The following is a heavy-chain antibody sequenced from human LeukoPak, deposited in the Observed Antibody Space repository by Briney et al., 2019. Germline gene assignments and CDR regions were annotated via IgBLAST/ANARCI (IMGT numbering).Heavy chain of an antibody. V-gene: IGHV3-23*01. Sequence: GVSLRLSCAASGFTFTTYAMSWVRQAPGTRLEWVSVVTGNGIHTWYADSVKRRFTISRDNSKNTVHLQMNSLRVEDTAVYYCVKGSAEYCTGVTCYEFDSWGQGTLVAVSS. CDR2: VTGNGIHT. CDR3: VKGSAEYCTGVTCYEFDS. D-gene: IGHD2-15*01. CDR1: GFTFTTYA. J-gene: IGHJ4*02.